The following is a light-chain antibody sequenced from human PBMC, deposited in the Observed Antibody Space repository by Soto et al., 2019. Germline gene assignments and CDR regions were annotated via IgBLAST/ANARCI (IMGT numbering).Light chain of an antibody. V-gene: IGKV1-33*01. Sequence: DIQMTQSPSSLSASVGDRVTITCQASQDISRYLNWYQHKPGKAPKLLIYDASNLETGVPAKFSGSGSGTDFTFTISSLQPEDFATYYCQQYANLPRTFGQGTKVDI. CDR2: DAS. CDR1: QDISRY. J-gene: IGKJ1*01. CDR3: QQYANLPRT.